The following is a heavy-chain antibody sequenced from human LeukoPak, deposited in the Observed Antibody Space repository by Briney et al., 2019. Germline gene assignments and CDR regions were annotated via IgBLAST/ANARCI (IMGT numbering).Heavy chain of an antibody. CDR1: GFTFSTYN. J-gene: IGHJ4*02. V-gene: IGHV3-21*01. D-gene: IGHD2-2*01. CDR3: ARGYEDSSY. Sequence: PGGSLRLSCAASGFTFSTYNMNWVRQAPGKGLEWVSSISSSSSYILYADSVKGRFTISRDNAKNSLYLQMNNLRAEDTAVYYCARGYEDSSYWGQGTLVTVSS. CDR2: ISSSSSYI.